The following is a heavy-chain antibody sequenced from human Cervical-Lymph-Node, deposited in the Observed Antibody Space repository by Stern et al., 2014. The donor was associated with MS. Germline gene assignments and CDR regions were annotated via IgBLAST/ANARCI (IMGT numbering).Heavy chain of an antibody. CDR1: GG. D-gene: IGHD3-10*01. V-gene: IGHV1-69*17. CDR3: ARGSGDNWFDP. J-gene: IGHJ5*02. CDR2: VIPFVGIS. Sequence: VPLVESGAEVKKPGSSVKVSCTSSGGISWVRQAPGHGLEWMGGVIPFVGISNYAQKFQGRVTITADTSTNTTYLHLSRLTSADTAVYYCARGSGDNWFDPWGQGTLVTVSS.